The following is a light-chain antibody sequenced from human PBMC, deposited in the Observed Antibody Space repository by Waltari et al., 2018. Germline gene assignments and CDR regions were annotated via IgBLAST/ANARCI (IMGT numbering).Light chain of an antibody. V-gene: IGLV1-44*01. CDR3: AAWDDSLNAVK. CDR1: SSNIGSNS. Sequence: QSMLTQPPSASGTPGQRVIISCSGSSSNIGSNSVKWYQQFPGTAPKLIIYSNNDRPSGVPERFSGSKSGTSASLAISGLQSEDEADYYCAAWDDSLNAVKFGGGTKLTVL. CDR2: SNN. J-gene: IGLJ2*01.